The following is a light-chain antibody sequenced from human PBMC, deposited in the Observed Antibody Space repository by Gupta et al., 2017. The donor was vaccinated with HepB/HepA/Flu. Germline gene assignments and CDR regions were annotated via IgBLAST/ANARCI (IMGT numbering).Light chain of an antibody. Sequence: QSVLTQPPSASGTPGQRVTISCSGSSSSIGSNTVNWYQQLPGTAPNLLIYNNNQRPPGVPDRFSGSRYGTSASLAISGLQSEDEADYYCATWDDSLNGPVFGGGTKLTVL. CDR1: SSSIGSNT. J-gene: IGLJ2*01. CDR3: ATWDDSLNGPV. V-gene: IGLV1-44*01. CDR2: NNN.